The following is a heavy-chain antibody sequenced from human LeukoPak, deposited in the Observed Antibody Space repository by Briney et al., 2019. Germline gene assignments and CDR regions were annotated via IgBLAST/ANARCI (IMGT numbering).Heavy chain of an antibody. Sequence: GGSLRLSCAASGFTFSSYAMSWVRQAPGKGLEWCSVIYSGDNTYYADSVKSRFTISRDNSMNTLYLQRNGLGAEDTAVYYCARDGRAAGEYFDYWGQGTLVTVSS. CDR3: ARDGRAAGEYFDY. V-gene: IGHV3-66*01. CDR2: IYSGDNT. CDR1: GFTFSSYA. D-gene: IGHD3-16*01. J-gene: IGHJ4*02.